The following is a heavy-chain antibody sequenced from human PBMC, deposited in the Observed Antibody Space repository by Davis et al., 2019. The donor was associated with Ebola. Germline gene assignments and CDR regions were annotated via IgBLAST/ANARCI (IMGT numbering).Heavy chain of an antibody. V-gene: IGHV3-13*01. J-gene: IGHJ5*02. CDR2: IGTAGDT. D-gene: IGHD2-2*01. Sequence: GGSLRLSCAASGFTFSSYDMHWVRQATGKGLEWVSAIGTAGDTYYPGSVKGRFTISRENAKNSLYLQMNSLRAGDTAVYYCASADGIVVVPAARPERGFDWFDPWGQGTLVTVSS. CDR1: GFTFSSYD. CDR3: ASADGIVVVPAARPERGFDWFDP.